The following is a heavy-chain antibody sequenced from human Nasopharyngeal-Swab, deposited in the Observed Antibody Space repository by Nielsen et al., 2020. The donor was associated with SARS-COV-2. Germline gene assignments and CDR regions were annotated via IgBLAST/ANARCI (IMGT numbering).Heavy chain of an antibody. Sequence: GESLKISCKGSGYSFTSYWIGWVRQVPWKGLEWMGIIYPGDSDTRYSPSFQGQVTISADKSISTAYLQWSSLKASDTAVYYCARPLWSYADHFDYWGQGTLVTVSS. J-gene: IGHJ4*02. CDR3: ARPLWSYADHFDY. D-gene: IGHD1-26*01. CDR2: IYPGDSDT. CDR1: GYSFTSYW. V-gene: IGHV5-51*01.